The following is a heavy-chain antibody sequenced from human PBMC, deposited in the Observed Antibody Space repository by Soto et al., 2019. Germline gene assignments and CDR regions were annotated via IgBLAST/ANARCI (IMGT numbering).Heavy chain of an antibody. CDR3: ARLAVLENYYMDV. CDR1: GFTFSSFA. J-gene: IGHJ6*03. D-gene: IGHD3-3*01. V-gene: IGHV3-21*01. Sequence: PGGSLRLSCAASGFTFSSFAMNWVRQVPGKGLEWVSSITSYGTYVYYADSVQGRFTISRDNAKNLLYLQMNSLRAEDTAVYYCARLAVLENYYMDVWGKGTTVTVSS. CDR2: ITSYGTYV.